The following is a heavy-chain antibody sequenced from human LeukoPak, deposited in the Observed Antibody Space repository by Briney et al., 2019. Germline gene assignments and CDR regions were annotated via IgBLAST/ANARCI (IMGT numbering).Heavy chain of an antibody. CDR2: VNPKNGET. J-gene: IGHJ4*02. Sequence: ASVKISCKASGYKFSDYYVHWVQQAPGKGLEWMGRVNPKNGETMYVGKLLGRISISADTSTNTVYMELSSLRSEDTAVYYCATPRGSYFGYYYFHWWGQGTLVTVSS. D-gene: IGHD1-26*01. CDR3: ATPRGSYFGYYYFHW. V-gene: IGHV1-69-2*01. CDR1: GYKFSDYY.